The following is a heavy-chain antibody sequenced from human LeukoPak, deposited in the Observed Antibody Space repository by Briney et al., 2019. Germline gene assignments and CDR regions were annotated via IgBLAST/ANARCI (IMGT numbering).Heavy chain of an antibody. J-gene: IGHJ5*02. CDR2: INHSGST. CDR3: AREVRYYGSGSYYNWFDP. D-gene: IGHD3-10*01. CDR1: GGSFSGYY. V-gene: IGHV4-34*01. Sequence: KSSETLSLTCAVYGGSFSGYYWSWIRQPPGKGLEWIGEINHSGSTNYNPSLKSRVTISVDTSKHQFSLKLSSVTAADTAVYYCAREVRYYGSGSYYNWFDPWGQGTLVTVSS.